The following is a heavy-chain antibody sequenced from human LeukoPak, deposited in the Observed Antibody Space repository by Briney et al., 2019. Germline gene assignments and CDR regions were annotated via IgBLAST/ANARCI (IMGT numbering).Heavy chain of an antibody. CDR3: ARDRHCVNGVCHSPPGMDV. J-gene: IGHJ6*02. D-gene: IGHD2-8*01. Sequence: GGSLRLSCVASRFQFSSYAMSWVRQAPGKGLEWVADIWFDGKNEHFADSVKGRFAISRDNSKNTVYLQINSLRAEDTAVYYCARDRHCVNGVCHSPPGMDVWGQGTTVTVSS. CDR1: RFQFSSYA. CDR2: IWFDGKNE. V-gene: IGHV3-33*08.